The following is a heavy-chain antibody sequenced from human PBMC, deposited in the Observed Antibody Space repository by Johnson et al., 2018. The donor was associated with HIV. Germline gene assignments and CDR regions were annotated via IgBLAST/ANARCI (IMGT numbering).Heavy chain of an antibody. Sequence: VQLVESGGGVVQPGGSLRLSCAASGFTFSSYGMHWVRQAPGKGLEWVAFIRHDGGEKYYADSVKGRFTISRDNSKNTLYLQMNSLRAEDTAVYYCAKVGPWQYYYDSSGYYHNAFDIWGQGTMVTVSS. CDR1: GFTFSSYG. V-gene: IGHV3-30*02. D-gene: IGHD3-22*01. CDR3: AKVGPWQYYYDSSGYYHNAFDI. J-gene: IGHJ3*02. CDR2: IRHDGGEK.